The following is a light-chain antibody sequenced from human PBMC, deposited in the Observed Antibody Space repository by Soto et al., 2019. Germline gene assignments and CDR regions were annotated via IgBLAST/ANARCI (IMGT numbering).Light chain of an antibody. J-gene: IGKJ1*01. Sequence: DMQLTQSPYTLSASIGARVTLTCLASQSISSWLAWYQQKPGKAPKLLIYKASTLKSGVPSRFSGSGSGTEFTLTISSLQPDDFATYYCQHYNSYSEAFGQGTKVDIK. V-gene: IGKV1-5*03. CDR2: KAS. CDR1: QSISSW. CDR3: QHYNSYSEA.